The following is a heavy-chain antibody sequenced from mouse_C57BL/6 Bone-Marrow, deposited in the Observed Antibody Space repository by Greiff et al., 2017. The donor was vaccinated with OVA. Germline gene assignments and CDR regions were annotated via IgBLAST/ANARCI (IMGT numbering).Heavy chain of an antibody. D-gene: IGHD2-4*01. Sequence: QVQLQQPGAELVKPGASVKLSCKASGYTFTSYWMQWVKQRPGQGLEWIGEIDPSDSYTNYNQKFKGKATLTVDTSSSTAYMQLSSLTSEDSAVYYCARNYYEYDGFDYWGQGTTLTVSS. CDR2: IDPSDSYT. CDR1: GYTFTSYW. V-gene: IGHV1-50*01. CDR3: ARNYYEYDGFDY. J-gene: IGHJ2*01.